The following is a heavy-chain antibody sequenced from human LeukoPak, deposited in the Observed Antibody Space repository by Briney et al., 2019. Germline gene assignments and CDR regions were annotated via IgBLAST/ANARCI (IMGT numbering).Heavy chain of an antibody. CDR3: AELGITMSGGV. CDR1: GFTFSSYE. Sequence: GGSLRLSCAASGFTFSSYEMNWVRQAPGKGLEWVSYISSSGSTIYYADSVKGRFTISRDNAKNSLYLQRNSLRAEDTAVYYCAELGITMSGGVWGKGTTVTISS. D-gene: IGHD3-10*02. V-gene: IGHV3-48*03. CDR2: ISSSGSTI. J-gene: IGHJ6*01.